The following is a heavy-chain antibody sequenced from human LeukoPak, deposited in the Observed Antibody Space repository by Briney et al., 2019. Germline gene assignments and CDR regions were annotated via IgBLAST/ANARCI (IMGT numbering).Heavy chain of an antibody. Sequence: GGSLRLSCAASGFTFSSYAMSWVRQAPGKGLEWVSTISGTVGSTYYADSVKGRFTISRDNAKNSLYLQMNSLRAEDTAVYYCARSLRGSYYSYYYYYYMDGWGKGTTVTVSS. V-gene: IGHV3-23*01. D-gene: IGHD1-26*01. J-gene: IGHJ6*03. CDR3: ARSLRGSYYSYYYYYYMDG. CDR2: ISGTVGST. CDR1: GFTFSSYA.